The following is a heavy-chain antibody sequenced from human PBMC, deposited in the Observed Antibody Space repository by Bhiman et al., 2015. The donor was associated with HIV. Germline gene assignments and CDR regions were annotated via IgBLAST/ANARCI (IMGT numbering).Heavy chain of an antibody. CDR3: TRGDYTIGWYEVDY. V-gene: IGHV3-30*01. CDR2: ILHDGSQR. J-gene: IGHJ4*02. Sequence: QVQLLESGGGVVQPGRSLRLSCEVSGFAFGSYAMHWVRQAPGKGLKWVAAILHDGSQRYYADFVRGRFIISRDNSKNTLYLQMNSLRGDDTAVYYCTRGDYTIGWYEVDYWGQGTLVTVSS. D-gene: IGHD6-19*01. CDR1: GFAFGSYA.